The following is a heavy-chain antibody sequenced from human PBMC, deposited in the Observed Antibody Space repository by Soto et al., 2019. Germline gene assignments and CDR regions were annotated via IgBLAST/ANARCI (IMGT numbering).Heavy chain of an antibody. CDR3: ARDNRGSGWYYFDY. V-gene: IGHV4-31*03. CDR1: GGSISSGGYY. D-gene: IGHD6-19*01. CDR2: IYYSGST. J-gene: IGHJ4*02. Sequence: SETLSLTCTVSGGSISSGGYYWSWIRQHPGKGLEWIGYIYYSGSTYYNPSLKSRVTISVDTSKNQFSLKLSSVTAADTAVYYCARDNRGSGWYYFDYWGQGTLVTVSS.